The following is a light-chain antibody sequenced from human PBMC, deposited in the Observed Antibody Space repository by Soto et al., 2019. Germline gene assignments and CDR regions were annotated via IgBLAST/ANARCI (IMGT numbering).Light chain of an antibody. J-gene: IGLJ1*01. Sequence: QSVLTQPPSVSGAPGQRVTISCTGSSSNIGAGYDVHWYQQLPGTAPKLLIYGNSNRPSGVPDRFSGSKSGTSASLAITGLQAEDEADYYCQSYDSSLREVFGTGT. CDR3: QSYDSSLREV. V-gene: IGLV1-40*01. CDR2: GNS. CDR1: SSNIGAGYD.